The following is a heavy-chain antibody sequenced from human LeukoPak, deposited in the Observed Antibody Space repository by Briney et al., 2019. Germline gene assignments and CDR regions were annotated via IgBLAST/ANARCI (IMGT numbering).Heavy chain of an antibody. D-gene: IGHD1-26*01. CDR1: GYTFSDYY. CDR2: INPSSGGT. V-gene: IGHV1-2*02. Sequence: VASVKLSCKTSGYTFSDYYLHWVRQAPGQGLEWMGWINPSSGGTKYVQKFQGRVTMTRDTSISTGYMELSRLRSDDTALYYCARPIRGSYVEDAFDMWGQGTMVTVSA. J-gene: IGHJ3*02. CDR3: ARPIRGSYVEDAFDM.